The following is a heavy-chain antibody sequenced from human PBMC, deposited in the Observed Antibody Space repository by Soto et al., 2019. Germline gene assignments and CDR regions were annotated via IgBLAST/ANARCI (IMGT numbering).Heavy chain of an antibody. V-gene: IGHV1-69*06. D-gene: IGHD2-21*02. CDR2: IIPLYGKT. Sequence: QVQMVQSGAEVKKPGSSVKVSCKTSGDTFSSYAISWVRQAPGQGLARMGGIIPLYGKTYNAENCQGRVTLTADKSTTTASMDLPSLRSEDTAVYFCAIDSYCCGGGCHDGRFDSLGPGTLVTV. J-gene: IGHJ5*01. CDR3: AIDSYCCGGGCHDGRFDS. CDR1: GDTFSSYA.